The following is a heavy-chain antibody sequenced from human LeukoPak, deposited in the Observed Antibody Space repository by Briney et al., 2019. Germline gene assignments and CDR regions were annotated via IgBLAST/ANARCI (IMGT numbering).Heavy chain of an antibody. J-gene: IGHJ5*02. V-gene: IGHV5-51*01. D-gene: IGHD4-17*01. Sequence: GEPLKISCKGSGYSFTSYWIGWVRQMPGKGLEWMGIIYPGDSDTRYSPSFQGQVTISADKSISTAYLQWSSLKASDTAMYYCARTSNGDFAYNWFDPWGQGTLVTVSS. CDR3: ARTSNGDFAYNWFDP. CDR2: IYPGDSDT. CDR1: GYSFTSYW.